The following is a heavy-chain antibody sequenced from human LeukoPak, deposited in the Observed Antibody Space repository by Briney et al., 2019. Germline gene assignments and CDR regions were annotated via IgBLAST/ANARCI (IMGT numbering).Heavy chain of an antibody. J-gene: IGHJ4*02. CDR3: TRDQTPYY. Sequence: PGRSLRLSCTASGFTFGDYAMTWVRQAPGKGLEWVGFIRSKIYGGTPEYAASVKGRFTISRDGSKGIAYLQVNSLKTEDTAVYYCTRDQTPYYWGQGTLVTVSS. CDR1: GFTFGDYA. V-gene: IGHV3-49*04. CDR2: IRSKIYGGTP.